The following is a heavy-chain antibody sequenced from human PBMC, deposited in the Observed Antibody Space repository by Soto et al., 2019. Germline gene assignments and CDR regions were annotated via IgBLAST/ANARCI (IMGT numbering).Heavy chain of an antibody. V-gene: IGHV4-34*01. CDR3: ARGSGVLSDIVVVPAATAENWFDP. Sequence: QVQLQQWGAGLLKPSETLSLTCAVYGGSFSGYYWSWIRQPPGKGLEWIGEINHSGSTNYNPSLKSRVTISVDTSKNQFSLKLSSVTAADTAVYYCARGSGVLSDIVVVPAATAENWFDPWGQGTLVTVSS. D-gene: IGHD2-2*01. J-gene: IGHJ5*02. CDR1: GGSFSGYY. CDR2: INHSGST.